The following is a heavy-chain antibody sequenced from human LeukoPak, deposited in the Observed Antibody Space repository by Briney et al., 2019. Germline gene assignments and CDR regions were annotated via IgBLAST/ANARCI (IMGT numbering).Heavy chain of an antibody. V-gene: IGHV1-8*02. J-gene: IGHJ5*02. CDR3: VRDGEGVAISVNYWFDP. CDR1: GCTFTSYY. D-gene: IGHD3-10*01. CDR2: MNPNNGNT. Sequence: ASVKVSCKASGCTFTSYYIHWVRQASGQGLEWMGWMNPNNGNTGYAQKFQGRVTMTRDTSISTAYMELRGLSSEDTAVYYCVRDGEGVAISVNYWFDPWGQGTLVTVSS.